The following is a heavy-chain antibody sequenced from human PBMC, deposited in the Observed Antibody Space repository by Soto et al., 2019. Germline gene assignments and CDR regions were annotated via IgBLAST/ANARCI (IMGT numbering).Heavy chain of an antibody. CDR2: ISYSGST. CDR1: GGSISSGVYY. V-gene: IGHV4-31*03. Sequence: QVQLQESGPGLVKPSQTLSLTCTVSGGSISSGVYYWNWLRQHPGKGLEWLGYISYSGSTYYNPSLESRLTMSLDTSKNHFSLRLSSVTAADTAVYYCARGTYPRDSGGYYWGQGTLVTVSS. D-gene: IGHD6-19*01. J-gene: IGHJ4*02. CDR3: ARGTYPRDSGGYY.